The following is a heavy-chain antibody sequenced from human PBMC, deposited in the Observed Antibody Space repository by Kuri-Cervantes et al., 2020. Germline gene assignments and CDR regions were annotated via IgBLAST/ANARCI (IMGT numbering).Heavy chain of an antibody. CDR2: SNAGNGNT. Sequence: SVKVSCKASGYTFTSYAMHWVRQAPGQRLEWMGWSNAGNGNTKYSQEFQGRVTMTTDTSTSTAYMELRSLRSDDTAVYYCARGPYYYGSGSYYNGYYYYGMDVWGQGTTVTVSS. D-gene: IGHD3-10*01. CDR1: GYTFTSYA. CDR3: ARGPYYYGSGSYYNGYYYYGMDV. V-gene: IGHV1-3*02. J-gene: IGHJ6*02.